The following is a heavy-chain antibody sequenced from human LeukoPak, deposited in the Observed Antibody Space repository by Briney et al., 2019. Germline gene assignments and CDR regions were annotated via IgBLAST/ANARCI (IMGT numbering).Heavy chain of an antibody. CDR1: GHSINTFG. V-gene: IGHV1-18*01. CDR3: ANVAKGRYFFYYMDV. J-gene: IGHJ6*03. D-gene: IGHD5-12*01. CDR2: MSSDNGNT. Sequence: GASVKVSCKTSGHSINTFGITWVRQAPGQGLEWIGWMSSDNGNTNYADKLQGRVTITRDTSRTTAYMELRSLRSDDTAVYFCANVAKGRYFFYYMDVWGAGTTVTVSS.